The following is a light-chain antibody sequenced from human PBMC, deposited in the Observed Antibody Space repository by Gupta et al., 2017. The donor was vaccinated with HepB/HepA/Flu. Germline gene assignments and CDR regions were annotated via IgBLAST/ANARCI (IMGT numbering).Light chain of an antibody. Sequence: DIQMTQSPSTLSASVGDRVTITCRASQSISSSLAWYQQKPGKAPKVLIYKASSSESGVPSRFSGSGSGTDFTLTISSLQPEYFATYYCQQDNSYSWTFGQGTKVEIK. J-gene: IGKJ1*01. CDR3: QQDNSYSWT. CDR2: KAS. CDR1: QSISSS. V-gene: IGKV1-5*03.